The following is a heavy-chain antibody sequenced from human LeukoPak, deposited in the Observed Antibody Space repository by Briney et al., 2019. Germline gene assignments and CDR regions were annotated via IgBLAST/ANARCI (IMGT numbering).Heavy chain of an antibody. J-gene: IGHJ4*02. Sequence: AGGSLRLSCAASGFTFSSYGMHWVRQAPGKGREGVAVISYDGSNKYYADSVKGRFTISRDNSKNTLYLQMNSLRAEDTAVYYCARDLYDSSGPGRFDYWGQGTLVTVSS. CDR2: ISYDGSNK. CDR3: ARDLYDSSGPGRFDY. CDR1: GFTFSSYG. D-gene: IGHD3-22*01. V-gene: IGHV3-30*03.